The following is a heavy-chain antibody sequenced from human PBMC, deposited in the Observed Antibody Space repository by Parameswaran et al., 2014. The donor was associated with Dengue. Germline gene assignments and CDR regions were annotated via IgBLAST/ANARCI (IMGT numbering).Heavy chain of an antibody. CDR2: INHSGST. J-gene: IGHJ4*02. V-gene: IGHV4-34*01. Sequence: VRQMPGKGLEWIGEINHSGSTNYNPSLKSRVTISVDTSKNQFSLKLSSVTAADTAVYYCAFGDYDSSGYRSNPKGKFDYWGQGTLVTVSS. CDR3: AFGDYDSSGYRSNPKGKFDY. D-gene: IGHD3-22*01.